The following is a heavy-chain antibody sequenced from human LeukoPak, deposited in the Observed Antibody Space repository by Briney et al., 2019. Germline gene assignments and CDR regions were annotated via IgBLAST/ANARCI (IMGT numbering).Heavy chain of an antibody. CDR2: IYYSGST. CDR1: GGSISSSSYY. J-gene: IGHJ5*02. V-gene: IGHV4-39*07. Sequence: PSETLSLTCTVSGGSISSSSYYWGWIRQPPGKGLEWIGSIYYSGSTYYNPSLKSRVTISVDTSKNQFSLKLSSVTAADTAVYYCARRHPRAYGRFDPWGQGTLVTVSS. CDR3: ARRHPRAYGRFDP. D-gene: IGHD2-21*01.